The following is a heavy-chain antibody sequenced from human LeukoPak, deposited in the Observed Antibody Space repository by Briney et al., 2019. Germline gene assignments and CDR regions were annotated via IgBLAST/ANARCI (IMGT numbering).Heavy chain of an antibody. CDR3: ALTSGSSIFQH. CDR2: ISGSGGST. J-gene: IGHJ1*01. CDR1: GFTLSSYA. Sequence: GGSLRLSCAASGFTLSSYAMSWVRQAPGKGLEWVSAISGSGGSTYYADSVKGRFTISRDNSKNTLYLQMNSLRAEDTAVYYCALTSGSSIFQHWGRGTLVTVSS. V-gene: IGHV3-23*01. D-gene: IGHD5-12*01.